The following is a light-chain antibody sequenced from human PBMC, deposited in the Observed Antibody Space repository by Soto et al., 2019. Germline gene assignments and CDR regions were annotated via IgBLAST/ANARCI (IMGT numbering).Light chain of an antibody. CDR1: QSVTSGY. CDR3: QQYDSSSIT. V-gene: IGKV3-20*01. Sequence: EIVLTQSPGTLSLSPGEGATLSCRASQSVTSGYLAWYQQKPGQAPRVIIFGASNRATGIPDRFSGSGSGTDLTLTISRLEPEDFAVYYCQQYDSSSITFGQGTRLEIK. J-gene: IGKJ5*01. CDR2: GAS.